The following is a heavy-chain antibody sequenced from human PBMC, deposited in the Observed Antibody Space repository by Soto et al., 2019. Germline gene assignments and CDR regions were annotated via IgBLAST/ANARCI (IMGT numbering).Heavy chain of an antibody. CDR3: EREMPATAAAYFYYGLHV. Sequence: QVQLVQSGAEVKRPGSSVKVSCKASGGAFNNYAIYWVRQAPGQGLEWLGTIVPVFPSVYYAPRFQGRLTITADGSTDTVYMMLNSMKSEDTAVDYCEREMPATAAAYFYYGLHVWGQGTSVTVSS. D-gene: IGHD6-13*01. CDR2: IVPVFPSV. V-gene: IGHV1-69*18. CDR1: GGAFNNYA. J-gene: IGHJ6*02.